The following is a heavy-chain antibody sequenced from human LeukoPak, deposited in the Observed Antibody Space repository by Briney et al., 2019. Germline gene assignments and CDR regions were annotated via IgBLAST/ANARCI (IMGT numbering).Heavy chain of an antibody. J-gene: IGHJ4*02. CDR1: GFTFDDYA. CDR3: AKDDGGYSYGPSDY. D-gene: IGHD5-18*01. Sequence: GGSLRLSCAASGFTFDDYAMHWVRQAPGKGLEWVSAISGSGGSTYYADSVKGRFTISRDNSKNTLYLQMNSLRAEDTAVYYCAKDDGGYSYGPSDYWGQGTLVTVSS. CDR2: ISGSGGST. V-gene: IGHV3-23*01.